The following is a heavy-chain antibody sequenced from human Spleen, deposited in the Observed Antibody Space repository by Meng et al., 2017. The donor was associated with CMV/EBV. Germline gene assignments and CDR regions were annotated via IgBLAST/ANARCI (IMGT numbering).Heavy chain of an antibody. CDR1: GFTFSDYY. V-gene: IGHV3-11*01. CDR2: VSSSGSTI. J-gene: IGHJ4*02. CDR3: ARAEGYCSSTSCYDLYYFDY. D-gene: IGHD2-2*01. Sequence: GGSLRLSCAASGFTFSDYYMSWIRQAPGKGLEWISYVSSSGSTIYYADSVKGRFTISRDNAKNSLYLQMNSLRAEDTAVYYCARAEGYCSSTSCYDLYYFDYWGRGTLVTVSS.